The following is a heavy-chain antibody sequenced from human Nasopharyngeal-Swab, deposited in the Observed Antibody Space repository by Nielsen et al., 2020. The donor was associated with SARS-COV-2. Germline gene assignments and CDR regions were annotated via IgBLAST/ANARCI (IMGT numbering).Heavy chain of an antibody. Sequence: GESLKISCAASGFTFSSYDMHWVRQVTGKGLEWVSVIGTVGDTYYPGSVKGRFTISRDNAKNSLYLQMNSLRAEDTALYYCAHLAAAGPWGQGTMVTVSS. CDR1: GFTFSSYD. D-gene: IGHD6-13*01. CDR3: AHLAAAGP. CDR2: IGTVGDT. J-gene: IGHJ3*01. V-gene: IGHV3-13*01.